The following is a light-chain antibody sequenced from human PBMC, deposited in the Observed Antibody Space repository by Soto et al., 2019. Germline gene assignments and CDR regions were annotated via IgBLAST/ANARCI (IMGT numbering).Light chain of an antibody. Sequence: QSALTQPASVSGSPGQSITISCTGTSSDVGGYNYVSWYQQHPGKAPKLMIYDVTNRPSGVSNRFSGSKSGTTASLTISGLQAEDEADYYCSSYTSSSTVFGTGTKLTVL. CDR3: SSYTSSSTV. CDR1: SSDVGGYNY. CDR2: DVT. V-gene: IGLV2-14*01. J-gene: IGLJ1*01.